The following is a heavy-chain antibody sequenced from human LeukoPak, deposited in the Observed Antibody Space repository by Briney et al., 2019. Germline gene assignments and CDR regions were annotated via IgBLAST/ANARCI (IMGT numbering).Heavy chain of an antibody. CDR3: ARGWGSTWYYFDY. D-gene: IGHD6-13*01. CDR1: GNSISSNY. V-gene: IGHV4-59*01. J-gene: IGHJ4*02. CDR2: IYYNGNT. Sequence: PSETMSLTCTVSGNSISSNYWSWIRQPPGKGLEWIGYIYYNGNTNYNPPLKSRVTISADTSKNQFSLKVSSVTAADTAVYYCARGWGSTWYYFDYWGQGTLVTVSS.